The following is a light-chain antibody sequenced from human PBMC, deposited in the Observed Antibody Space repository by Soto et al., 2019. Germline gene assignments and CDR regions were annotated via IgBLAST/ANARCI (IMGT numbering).Light chain of an antibody. CDR3: MQGTHWPWT. V-gene: IGKV2-30*02. CDR1: QSLIHSDGNTY. Sequence: DVVMTQSPLSLPVTLGQPASISCRTSQSLIHSDGNTYLNWFQQRPGQSPRRLIYEVSDRDSGVPDRFSCSGSGTDFTLKISRVEAEDVGVYYCMQGTHWPWTFGQGTEVEFK. J-gene: IGKJ1*01. CDR2: EVS.